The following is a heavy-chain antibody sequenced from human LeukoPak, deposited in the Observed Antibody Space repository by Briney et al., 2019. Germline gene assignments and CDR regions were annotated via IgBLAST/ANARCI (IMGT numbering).Heavy chain of an antibody. V-gene: IGHV3-21*01. D-gene: IGHD3-22*01. CDR1: GFTFSSYS. CDR2: ISSSSSYI. CDR3: ARDSHDSSGYCADY. J-gene: IGHJ4*02. Sequence: PGGSLRLSCAASGFTFSSYSMNWVRQAPGKGLEWVSSISSSSSYIYYADSVKGRFTISRDNAKNSLYLQMNCLRAEDTAVYYCARDSHDSSGYCADYWGQGTLVTVSS.